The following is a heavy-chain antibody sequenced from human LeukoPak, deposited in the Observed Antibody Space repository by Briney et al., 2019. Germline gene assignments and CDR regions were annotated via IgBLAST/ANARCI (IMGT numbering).Heavy chain of an antibody. J-gene: IGHJ4*02. D-gene: IGHD1-26*01. CDR2: MNPNSGNT. Sequence: ASVKVSCKASGYTFTSYDINWVRQATGQGLEWMGWMNPNSGNTSYAQKFQGRVTMTRDTSTSTVYMELSSLRSEDTAVYYCARGLQIVGAIGDFDYWGQGTLVTVSS. CDR3: ARGLQIVGAIGDFDY. CDR1: GYTFTSYD. V-gene: IGHV1-8*02.